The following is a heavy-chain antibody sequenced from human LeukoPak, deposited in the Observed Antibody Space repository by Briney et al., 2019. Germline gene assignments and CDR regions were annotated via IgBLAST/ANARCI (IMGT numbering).Heavy chain of an antibody. Sequence: TSETLSLTCTVSSGSISSHHWTWIRQPPGKGLEYIGYVFYDGSTNYNPSLKSRVTISVDTSENQFSLKLSSVTPADTAVYYCASGIAAQAGSFFYYYFIDVWAKGTTVTVSS. J-gene: IGHJ6*04. V-gene: IGHV4-59*11. D-gene: IGHD6-6*01. CDR3: ASGIAAQAGSFFYYYFIDV. CDR1: SGSISSHH. CDR2: VFYDGST.